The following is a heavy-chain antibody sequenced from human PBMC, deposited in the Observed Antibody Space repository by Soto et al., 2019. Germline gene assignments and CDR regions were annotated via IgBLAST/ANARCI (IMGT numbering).Heavy chain of an antibody. CDR1: GFIFTTYW. V-gene: IGHV3-7*04. Sequence: PGGSLRLSCAASGFIFTTYWMGWVRQTPGKGLEWVANMNPDGSQKYYVDSVKGRFTISRDNAKNSLYLQMNSLRAEDTAVYYCARDPPEWELLLDYWGQGTLVTVSS. J-gene: IGHJ4*02. D-gene: IGHD1-26*01. CDR3: ARDPPEWELLLDY. CDR2: MNPDGSQK.